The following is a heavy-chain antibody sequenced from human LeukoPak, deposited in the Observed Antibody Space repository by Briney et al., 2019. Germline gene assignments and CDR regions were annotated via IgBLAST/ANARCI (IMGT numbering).Heavy chain of an antibody. Sequence: ASAKYFCKASGHTFTRYDINWVRQATGQALVWMGWMIPNSGNTGYAQKFQGRVTMTRNTSISTAYMELSSLRSEDTAVYYCARGRGSYFDYWGQGTLVTVSS. CDR3: ARGRGSYFDY. D-gene: IGHD1-26*01. J-gene: IGHJ4*02. V-gene: IGHV1-8*01. CDR1: GHTFTRYD. CDR2: MIPNSGNT.